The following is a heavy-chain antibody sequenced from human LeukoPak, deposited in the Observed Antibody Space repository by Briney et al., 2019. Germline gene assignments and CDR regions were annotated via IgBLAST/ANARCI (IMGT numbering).Heavy chain of an antibody. CDR3: ASGGDSSSWYPLPLDY. V-gene: IGHV1-18*01. J-gene: IGHJ4*02. CDR2: ISAYNGNT. CDR1: GYTFTSYG. D-gene: IGHD6-13*01. Sequence: GASVKVSCKVSGYTFTSYGISWVRQAPGQGLEWMGWISAYNGNTNYAQKLQGRVTMTTDTSTSTAYMELRSLRSDDTAVYYCASGGDSSSWYPLPLDYWGQGTLVTVSS.